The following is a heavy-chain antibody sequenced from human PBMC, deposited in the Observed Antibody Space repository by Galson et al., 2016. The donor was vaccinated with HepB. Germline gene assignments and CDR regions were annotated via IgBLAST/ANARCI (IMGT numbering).Heavy chain of an antibody. V-gene: IGHV1-18*01. Sequence: KVSCKASGYTFSNYGITWVRQAPGQGLEWMGWINCYNGNRNFAQNLQGRITMTTDTSTNTAYMELRSLKFEDTAVYYCARGHNQISTYSYGWDYFDYWGQGTLVTVSS. D-gene: IGHD5-18*01. J-gene: IGHJ4*02. CDR3: ARGHNQISTYSYGWDYFDY. CDR1: GYTFSNYG. CDR2: INCYNGNR.